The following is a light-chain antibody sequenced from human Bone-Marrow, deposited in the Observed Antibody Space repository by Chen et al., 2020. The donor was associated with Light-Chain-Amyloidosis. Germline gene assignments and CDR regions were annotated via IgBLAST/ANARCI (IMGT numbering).Light chain of an antibody. CDR3: QSADSSGTYEVI. V-gene: IGLV3-25*03. J-gene: IGLJ2*01. CDR1: DLPTKY. CDR2: RDT. Sequence: SYELPQPPSGSVSPGQTARITCSGEDLPTKYAYWYQQKPGQATVLVIHRDTERPSGISERFSGSSSGTTATLTISGVQAEDEADYHCQSADSSGTYEVIFGGGTKLTVL.